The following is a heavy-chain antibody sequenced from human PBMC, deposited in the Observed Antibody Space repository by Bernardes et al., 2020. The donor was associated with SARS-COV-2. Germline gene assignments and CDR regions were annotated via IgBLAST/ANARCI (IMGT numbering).Heavy chain of an antibody. CDR1: GFNFTNDA. Sequence: GSLRLSCAASGFNFTNDALNWVRQAPGKGLEWVASISGDRNYVFYRDSVKGRFTISRDNAKNALYLQMNSLRGEDTAVYYCARDEVATSPNYYYYYGMDVWGQGTTVTVS. J-gene: IGHJ6*02. D-gene: IGHD5-12*01. CDR3: ARDEVATSPNYYYYYGMDV. V-gene: IGHV3-21*01. CDR2: ISGDRNYV.